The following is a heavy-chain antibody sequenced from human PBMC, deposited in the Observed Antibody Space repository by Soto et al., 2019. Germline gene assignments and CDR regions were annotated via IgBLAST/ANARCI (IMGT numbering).Heavy chain of an antibody. CDR2: IYYSGST. CDR3: ARVGYGYGLGNAFDI. V-gene: IGHV4-30-4*01. J-gene: IGHJ3*02. CDR1: GGSISSGDYY. Sequence: QVQLQESGPGLVKPSQTLSLTCTVSGGSISSGDYYWSWIRQPPGKGLEWIGYIYYSGSTYYNPALKSRVTISVDTSKNQSPLKLSSVTAEDTAVYYCARVGYGYGLGNAFDIWGQGTMVTVSS. D-gene: IGHD5-18*01.